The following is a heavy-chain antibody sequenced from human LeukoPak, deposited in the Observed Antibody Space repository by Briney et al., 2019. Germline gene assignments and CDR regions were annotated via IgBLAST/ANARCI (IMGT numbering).Heavy chain of an antibody. J-gene: IGHJ4*02. V-gene: IGHV1-69*04. CDR3: ARNYYDSSGPDY. D-gene: IGHD3-22*01. CDR1: GGTFSSYA. Sequence: SVKVSCKASGGTFSSYAISWVRQAPGQGLEWMGRIIPILGIANYVQKFQGRVTITADKSTSTAYMELSSLRSEDTAVYYCARNYYDSSGPDYWGQGTLVTVSS. CDR2: IIPILGIA.